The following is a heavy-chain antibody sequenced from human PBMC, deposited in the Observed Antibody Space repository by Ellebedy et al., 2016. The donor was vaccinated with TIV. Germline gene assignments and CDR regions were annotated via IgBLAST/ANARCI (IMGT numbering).Heavy chain of an antibody. J-gene: IGHJ4*02. Sequence: AASVKVSCKASGYTFTSYYLHWVRQAPGQGLEWMGWISANNGNTKYPQKLQGRVTMTTDTSTSTAYMELRSLRSDDTAVYYCARDGRYYDILTGYYRFWGQGTLVTVSS. CDR3: ARDGRYYDILTGYYRF. CDR2: ISANNGNT. V-gene: IGHV1-18*04. CDR1: GYTFTSYY. D-gene: IGHD3-9*01.